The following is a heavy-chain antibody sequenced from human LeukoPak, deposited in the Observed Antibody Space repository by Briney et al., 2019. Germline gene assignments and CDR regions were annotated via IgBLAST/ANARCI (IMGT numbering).Heavy chain of an antibody. V-gene: IGHV1-69*13. CDR3: ARKSGQQDYYYGMDV. CDR2: IIPIFGTA. J-gene: IGHJ6*02. CDR1: GGTFSSYA. D-gene: IGHD7-27*01. Sequence: SVKVSCKASGGTFSSYAISWVRQAPGQGLEWMGGIIPIFGTANYAQKFQGSVTITADESTSTAYMELSSLRSEDTTVYYCARKSGQQDYYYGMDVRGQGTTVTVSS.